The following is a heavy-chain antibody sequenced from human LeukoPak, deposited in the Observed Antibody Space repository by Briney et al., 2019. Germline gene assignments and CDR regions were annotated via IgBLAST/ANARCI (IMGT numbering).Heavy chain of an antibody. Sequence: GGSLTLSCAASGFTVSSNYMSWVRQAPGKGLEWVSVIYSGGSTYYADSVKGRFTISRDNSKNTLYLQMNSLRAEDTAVYYCARDFSWEDGDYAESWGQGTLVTVSS. V-gene: IGHV3-53*01. CDR2: IYSGGST. CDR1: GFTVSSNY. CDR3: ARDFSWEDGDYAES. D-gene: IGHD4-17*01. J-gene: IGHJ4*02.